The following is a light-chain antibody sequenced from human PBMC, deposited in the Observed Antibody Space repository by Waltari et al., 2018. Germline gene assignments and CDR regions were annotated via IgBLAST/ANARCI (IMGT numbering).Light chain of an antibody. CDR3: LQRSLWPWT. J-gene: IGKJ1*01. Sequence: IVLTQSPATLSLSPGERATLSCRASQTVSTYLAWFQQKPGQAPRVLIYDASNRAPGIPARFSGSGSGTDFSLTISSLEPEDFAVYYCLQRSLWPWTFGQGTKVAVK. V-gene: IGKV3-11*01. CDR2: DAS. CDR1: QTVSTY.